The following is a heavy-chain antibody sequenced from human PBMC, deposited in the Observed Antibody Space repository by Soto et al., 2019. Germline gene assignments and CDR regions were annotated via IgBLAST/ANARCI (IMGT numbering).Heavy chain of an antibody. V-gene: IGHV1-69*13. CDR3: ARWGIGFGESYYYYYGMDV. J-gene: IGHJ6*02. CDR2: IIPIFGTA. Sequence: SVKVSCKASGGTFSSYAISWVRQAPGQGLEWMGGIIPIFGTANYAQKFQGRVTITADESTSTAYMELSSLRSEDTAVYYCARWGIGFGESYYYYYGMDVWGQGTTVTVSS. CDR1: GGTFSSYA. D-gene: IGHD3-10*01.